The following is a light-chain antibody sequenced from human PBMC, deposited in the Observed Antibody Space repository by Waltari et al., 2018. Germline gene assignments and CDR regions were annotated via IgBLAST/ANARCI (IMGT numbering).Light chain of an antibody. CDR3: NSYAGSSSWV. V-gene: IGLV2-14*01. CDR1: SSDVGFYNY. J-gene: IGLJ3*02. CDR2: DVS. Sequence: SALTQPASVSGSPGQSITISCTGTSSDVGFYNYVSWYQQHPGKAPKLMIYDVSERPSGVSNRFSGSKSGNTASLTISGLQADDEADYYCNSYAGSSSWVFGGGTKLTVL.